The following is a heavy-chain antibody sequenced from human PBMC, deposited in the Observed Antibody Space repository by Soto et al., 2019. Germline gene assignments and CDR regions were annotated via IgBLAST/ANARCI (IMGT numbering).Heavy chain of an antibody. D-gene: IGHD2-15*01. CDR1: GFTFSSYS. CDR3: ARISMRQRYCSGGSCRSGYGMDV. CDR2: ISSSSSYI. Sequence: GGSLRLSCAASGFTFSSYSMNWVRQAPGKGLEWVSSISSSSSYIYYADSVKGRFTISRDNAKNSLYLQMNSLRAEDTAVYYCARISMRQRYCSGGSCRSGYGMDVWGQGTTVTVS. V-gene: IGHV3-21*01. J-gene: IGHJ6*02.